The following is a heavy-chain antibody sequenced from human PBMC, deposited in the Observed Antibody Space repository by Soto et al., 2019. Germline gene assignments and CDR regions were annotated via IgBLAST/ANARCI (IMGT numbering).Heavy chain of an antibody. D-gene: IGHD3-22*01. Sequence: QVQLVQSGAEVKKPGSSVKVSCKASGGTFSSYTISWVRQAPGQGLEWMGRIIPIRGIAHYAHKFQGRVTITADKSTSTAYMELSSLRSEDTAVYYCARTQYDSSGYYPYYFDYWGQGTLVTVSS. CDR1: GGTFSSYT. J-gene: IGHJ4*02. CDR2: IIPIRGIA. V-gene: IGHV1-69*02. CDR3: ARTQYDSSGYYPYYFDY.